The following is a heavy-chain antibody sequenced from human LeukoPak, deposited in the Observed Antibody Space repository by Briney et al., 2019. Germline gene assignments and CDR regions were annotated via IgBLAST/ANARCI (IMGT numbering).Heavy chain of an antibody. J-gene: IGHJ4*02. Sequence: SETLSLKCTVSSGSINSYYWMWIPQPPGKARVWISYIYYSGSTNYHTSLNSLVNISEDTSKKQFALKLSPVTAADPARYYCGRVEGDSSSWTGFEYWGQGTLVTVSS. V-gene: IGHV4-59*12. CDR2: IYYSGST. D-gene: IGHD6-13*01. CDR1: SGSINSYY. CDR3: GRVEGDSSSWTGFEY.